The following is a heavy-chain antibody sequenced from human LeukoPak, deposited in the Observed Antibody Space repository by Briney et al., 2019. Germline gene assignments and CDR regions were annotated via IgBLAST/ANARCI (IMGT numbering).Heavy chain of an antibody. Sequence: SVRVSCKASGGTFSSYAISWVRQAPGQGLEWMGGIIPIFGTANYAQKFQGRVTITTDESTSTAYMELGSLRSEDTAVYYCARGGVDTAMLPDYYYYMDVWGKGTTVTVSS. J-gene: IGHJ6*03. CDR1: GGTFSSYA. CDR2: IIPIFGTA. D-gene: IGHD5-18*01. V-gene: IGHV1-69*05. CDR3: ARGGVDTAMLPDYYYYMDV.